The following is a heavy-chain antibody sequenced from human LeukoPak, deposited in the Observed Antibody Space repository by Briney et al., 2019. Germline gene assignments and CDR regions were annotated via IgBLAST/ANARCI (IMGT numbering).Heavy chain of an antibody. CDR3: ARARAPFH. V-gene: IGHV1-2*02. CDR2: INPNSGGT. J-gene: IGHJ1*01. Sequence: ASVKVSCKASGYAFTAYYMHWVRQAPGQGLEWMGWINPNSGGTNYAQKFQGRVTMTRDTPISTAHMEPSRLRSDDAAVYYCARARAPFHWGQGTLVTVSS. CDR1: GYAFTAYY.